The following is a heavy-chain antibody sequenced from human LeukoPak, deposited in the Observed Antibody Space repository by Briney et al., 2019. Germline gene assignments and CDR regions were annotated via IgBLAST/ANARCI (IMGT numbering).Heavy chain of an antibody. J-gene: IGHJ4*02. CDR1: GGTFSSYA. CDR3: ARAPAAVAGSFDY. V-gene: IGHV1-69*13. CDR2: IIPIFGTA. Sequence: GAPVKVSCKASGGTFSSYAISWVRQAPGQGLEWMGGIIPIFGTANYAQKFQGRVTITADESTSTAYMELSSLRSEDTAVYYCARAPAAVAGSFDYWGQGTLVTVSS. D-gene: IGHD6-19*01.